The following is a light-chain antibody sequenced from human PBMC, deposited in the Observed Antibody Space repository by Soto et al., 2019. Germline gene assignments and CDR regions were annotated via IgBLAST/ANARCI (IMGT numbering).Light chain of an antibody. Sequence: QSALTQPASASGSPGQSITISCTGTSSDVGGYNYVSWYQQHPGKAPKLTIYDVSNRPSGVSNRFSGSKSGNTASLTISGLQAEDEADYYCSSYTSSSTLYVFGTGTKLTVL. V-gene: IGLV2-14*01. CDR2: DVS. CDR3: SSYTSSSTLYV. CDR1: SSDVGGYNY. J-gene: IGLJ1*01.